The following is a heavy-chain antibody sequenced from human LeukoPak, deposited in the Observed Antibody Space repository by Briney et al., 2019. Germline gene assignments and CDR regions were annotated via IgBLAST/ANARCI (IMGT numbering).Heavy chain of an antibody. V-gene: IGHV1-69*13. CDR3: ARPRYCSSTSCYRYFDY. Sequence: SVKVSCKASGGTFSSYAISWVRQAPGKELEWMGGIIPIFGTANCAQKFQGRVTITADESTSTAYMELSSLRSEDTAVYYCARPRYCSSTSCYRYFDYWGQGTLVTVSS. D-gene: IGHD2-2*01. CDR2: IIPIFGTA. CDR1: GGTFSSYA. J-gene: IGHJ4*02.